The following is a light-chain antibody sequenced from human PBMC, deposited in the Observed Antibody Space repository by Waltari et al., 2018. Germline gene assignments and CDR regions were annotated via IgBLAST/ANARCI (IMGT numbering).Light chain of an antibody. CDR1: QSLLHSNGHNY. J-gene: IGKJ4*02. CDR2: LGS. V-gene: IGKV2-28*01. Sequence: EIVMIQSPLSLHVTPGEPASISCRYSQSLLHSNGHNYLEWYLQKPGQSPQLLIYLGSNRASGVPDRFSGSGSGTDFTLKISRVEAEDVGVYYCMQALETPLFGGGTKVEI. CDR3: MQALETPL.